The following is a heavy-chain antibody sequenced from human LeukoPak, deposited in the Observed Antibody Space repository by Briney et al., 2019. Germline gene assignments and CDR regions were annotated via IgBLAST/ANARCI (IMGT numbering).Heavy chain of an antibody. CDR1: GYTFTSYG. J-gene: IGHJ3*02. D-gene: IGHD3-22*01. CDR3: ARPGIVDAFDI. V-gene: IGHV1-18*01. CDR2: ISAYNGNT. Sequence: ASVKVSCKASGYTFTSYGISWVRQAPGQGLEWMGWISAYNGNTNYAQKLQGRVTMTRDTSISTAYMELSRLRSDDTAVYYCARPGIVDAFDIWGQGTMVTVSS.